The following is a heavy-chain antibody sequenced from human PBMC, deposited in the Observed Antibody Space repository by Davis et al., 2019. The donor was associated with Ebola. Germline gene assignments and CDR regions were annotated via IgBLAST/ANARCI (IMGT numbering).Heavy chain of an antibody. D-gene: IGHD4-17*01. Sequence: GESLKISCAASGFTFSSYWMTWVRQAPGKGLEWVANINEDESERYYVDSAKGRFTISRDNAKNSLYLQMNSLRAEDTAVYYCATTTVTTKGFDYWGQGTLVTVSS. CDR3: ATTTVTTKGFDY. J-gene: IGHJ4*02. V-gene: IGHV3-7*01. CDR2: INEDESER. CDR1: GFTFSSYW.